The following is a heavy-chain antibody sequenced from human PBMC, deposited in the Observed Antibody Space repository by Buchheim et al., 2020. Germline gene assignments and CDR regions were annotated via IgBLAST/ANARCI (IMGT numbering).Heavy chain of an antibody. D-gene: IGHD2-8*01. Sequence: QVQLVQSGAEVKEPGASVRVSCKASGYTFTSYDMNWVRQAPGQGLEWMGWMSPNSGNTGHAQKFQGRVTMTRDTSINTAYMELSSLTYDDTAVYYCARGIEDIVLIGNGMDVWGQGTT. CDR3: ARGIEDIVLIGNGMDV. CDR2: MSPNSGNT. CDR1: GYTFTSYD. J-gene: IGHJ6*02. V-gene: IGHV1-8*01.